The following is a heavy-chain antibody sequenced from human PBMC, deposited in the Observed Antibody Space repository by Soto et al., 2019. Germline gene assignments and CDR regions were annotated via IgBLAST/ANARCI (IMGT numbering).Heavy chain of an antibody. D-gene: IGHD3-10*01. CDR3: ARARAWRRVASGGDY. J-gene: IGHJ4*02. Sequence: GGSLRLSCAASGFTFSSYAMSWVRQAPGKGLEWVSAISGSGGSTYYADSVKGRFTISRDNSKNTLYLQMNSLRAEDTAVYYCARARAWRRVASGGDYWGQGTLVTVSS. CDR2: ISGSGGST. CDR1: GFTFSSYA. V-gene: IGHV3-23*01.